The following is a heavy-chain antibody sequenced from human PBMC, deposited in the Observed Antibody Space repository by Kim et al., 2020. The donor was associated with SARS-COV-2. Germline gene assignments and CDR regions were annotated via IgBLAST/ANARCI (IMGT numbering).Heavy chain of an antibody. V-gene: IGHV1-2*04. J-gene: IGHJ6*02. D-gene: IGHD2-2*01. CDR3: ARGDCSSTSCYGYYYGMDV. Sequence: ASVKVSCKASGYTFTGYYMHWVRQAPGQGLEWMGWINPNSGGTNYAQKFQGWVTMTRDTSISTAYMELSRLRSDDTAVYYCARGDCSSTSCYGYYYGMDVWGQGTTVTVSS. CDR1: GYTFTGYY. CDR2: INPNSGGT.